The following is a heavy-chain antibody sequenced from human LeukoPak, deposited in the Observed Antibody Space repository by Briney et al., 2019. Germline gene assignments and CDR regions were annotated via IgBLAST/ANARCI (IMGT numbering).Heavy chain of an antibody. CDR3: ARETSQKGAHYMDV. V-gene: IGHV4-34*01. D-gene: IGHD3-16*01. CDR2: INHSGST. CDR1: GESFSGYF. Sequence: SETLSLTCAVYGESFSGYFWTWIRQPPGKDLEWIGEINHSGSTNYNPSLKSRVTISVDTSKNQFSLKLSSVTAADTAVYYCARETSQKGAHYMDVWGKGTTITISS. J-gene: IGHJ6*03.